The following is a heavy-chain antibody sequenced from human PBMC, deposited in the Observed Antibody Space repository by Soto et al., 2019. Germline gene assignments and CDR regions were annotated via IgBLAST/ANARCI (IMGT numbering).Heavy chain of an antibody. V-gene: IGHV3-48*03. J-gene: IGHJ4*02. CDR1: GFNFRSYE. Sequence: GGSLRLSCAGSGFNFRSYELNWVRQAPGKGLEWVSYISGSASTIYYADSVKGRFSISRDNANNSLYLQMNSLRAGDTAVYYCARLEKSGGYQFDYWGQGTQVTVSS. CDR2: ISGSASTI. CDR3: ARLEKSGGYQFDY. D-gene: IGHD1-26*01.